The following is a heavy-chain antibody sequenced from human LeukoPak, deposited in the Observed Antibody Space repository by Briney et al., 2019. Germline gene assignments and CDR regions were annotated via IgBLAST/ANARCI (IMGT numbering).Heavy chain of an antibody. V-gene: IGHV1-2*04. Sequence: ASVKVSCKASGYTFTSYAMNWVRQAPGQGLEWMGWINPNSGGTNYAQKFQGWVTMTRDTSISTAYMELSRLRSDDTAVYYCARDPVAIYCSGGSCYSGARWFDPWGQGTLVTVSS. J-gene: IGHJ5*02. CDR1: GYTFTSYA. CDR2: INPNSGGT. CDR3: ARDPVAIYCSGGSCYSGARWFDP. D-gene: IGHD2-15*01.